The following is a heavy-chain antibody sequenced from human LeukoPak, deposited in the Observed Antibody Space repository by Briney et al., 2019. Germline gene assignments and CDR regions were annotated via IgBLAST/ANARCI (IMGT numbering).Heavy chain of an antibody. V-gene: IGHV5-10-1*01. J-gene: IGHJ4*02. D-gene: IGHD2-15*01. CDR2: IDPSDSYT. CDR1: GYSFTSYW. CDR3: ATIGYCSGVSCYPAPPHFDY. Sequence: GESLRISCKGSGYSFTSYWISWVRQMPGKGLEWMGRIDPSDSYTNYSPSFQGHVTISADKSISTAYLQWSSLKASDTAMYYCATIGYCSGVSCYPAPPHFDYWGQGTLVTVSS.